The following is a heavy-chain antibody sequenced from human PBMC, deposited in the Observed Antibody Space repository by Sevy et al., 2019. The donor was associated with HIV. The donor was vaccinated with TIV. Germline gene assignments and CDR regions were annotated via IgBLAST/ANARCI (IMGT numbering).Heavy chain of an antibody. V-gene: IGHV3-48*02. D-gene: IGHD2-2*01. Sequence: GGSLRLSCAASGFTFSSYSMNWVRQAPGKGLEWVSYISSSSSTIYYADSVKGRLTISRDNAKNSLYLQMNGLRDEDTAVYYCARGYCSSTSCYWENWFDPWGQGTLVTVSS. CDR2: ISSSSSTI. J-gene: IGHJ5*02. CDR3: ARGYCSSTSCYWENWFDP. CDR1: GFTFSSYS.